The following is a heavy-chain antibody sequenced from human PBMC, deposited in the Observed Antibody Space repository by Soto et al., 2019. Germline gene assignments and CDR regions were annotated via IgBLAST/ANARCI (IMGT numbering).Heavy chain of an antibody. J-gene: IGHJ6*02. CDR2: INHSGST. V-gene: IGHV4-34*01. CDR3: ARGSQLRRYGGKPPYYYGMDV. Sequence: QVQLQQWGAGLLKPSETLSLTCAVYGGSFSTYYWSWIRQPPGKGLEWIGEINHSGSTNYIPSLKSRVSISIDTSKNQFSLKLRSVTAADTAVYYCARGSQLRRYGGKPPYYYGMDVWGQGTTVTVSS. D-gene: IGHD4-17*01. CDR1: GGSFSTYY.